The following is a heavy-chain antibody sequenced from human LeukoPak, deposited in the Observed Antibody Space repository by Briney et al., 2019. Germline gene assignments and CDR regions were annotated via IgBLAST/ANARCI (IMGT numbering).Heavy chain of an antibody. CDR1: GFTLSNYS. Sequence: GGSLRLSCAVSGFTLSNYSMNWVRQAPGKGLEWISYISGSGFTIHYADSVKGRFTISRDNAKNSLYLQMNSLRAEDTAVYYCARAHYYDSSGYYSYWGQGTLVTVSS. D-gene: IGHD3-22*01. J-gene: IGHJ4*02. CDR3: ARAHYYDSSGYYSY. CDR2: ISGSGFTI. V-gene: IGHV3-48*01.